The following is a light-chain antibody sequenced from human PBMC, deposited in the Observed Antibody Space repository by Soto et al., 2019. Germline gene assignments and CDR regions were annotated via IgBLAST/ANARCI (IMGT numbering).Light chain of an antibody. CDR3: EQYNNWPLT. V-gene: IGKV3-15*01. CDR2: EAS. CDR1: QSVNSN. J-gene: IGKJ4*01. Sequence: EIVMTQSPATLSVSPGERATLSCRASQSVNSNLVWYQQKRGQAPRLLIYEASSRATGIPARFSASGSGTEFTLTISSLQSEDFAVYYCEQYNNWPLTFGGGTNVEIK.